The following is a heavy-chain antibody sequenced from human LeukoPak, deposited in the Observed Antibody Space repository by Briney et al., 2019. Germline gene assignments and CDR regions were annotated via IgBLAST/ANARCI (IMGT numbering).Heavy chain of an antibody. J-gene: IGHJ4*02. V-gene: IGHV3-30-3*01. Sequence: PGGSLRLSCAASGFTFSSYAMHWVRQAPGKGLEWVAVISCDGSNKYYADSVKGRFTISRDNSKNTLYLQMNSLRAEDTAVYYCAREWAYYYGSGSYSNYFDYWGQGTLVTVSS. CDR2: ISCDGSNK. CDR3: AREWAYYYGSGSYSNYFDY. CDR1: GFTFSSYA. D-gene: IGHD3-10*01.